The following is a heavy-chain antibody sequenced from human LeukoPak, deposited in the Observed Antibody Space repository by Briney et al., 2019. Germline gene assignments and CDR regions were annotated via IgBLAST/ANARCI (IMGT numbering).Heavy chain of an antibody. D-gene: IGHD3-22*01. CDR3: ASLKNSYDSSGYLVTDAFDI. Sequence: ASVKVSCKVSGYTLTELSMHWVRQAPGKGLEWMGGFDPEDGETIYAQKFQGRVTMTEDTSTSTAYMELRSLRSDDTAVYYCASLKNSYDSSGYLVTDAFDIWGQGTMVTVSS. V-gene: IGHV1-24*01. CDR1: GYTLTELS. CDR2: FDPEDGET. J-gene: IGHJ3*02.